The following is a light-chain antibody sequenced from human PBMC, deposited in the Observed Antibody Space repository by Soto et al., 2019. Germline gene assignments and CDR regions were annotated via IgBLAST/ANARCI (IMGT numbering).Light chain of an antibody. V-gene: IGKV3-15*01. CDR2: GAS. CDR1: QSVSNN. Sequence: EIVMTQSPATLSVSPGERATLSCRASQSVSNNLVWYQQRPGQAPRLLIYGASTRATGIPARFSGSGSGTELTLTISSPQSEDFAVYCCQQYNISPPWTFGQGTKVEVK. CDR3: QQYNISPPWT. J-gene: IGKJ1*01.